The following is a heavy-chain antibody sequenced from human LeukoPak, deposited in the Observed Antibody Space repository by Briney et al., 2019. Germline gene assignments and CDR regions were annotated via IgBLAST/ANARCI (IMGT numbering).Heavy chain of an antibody. CDR3: ARLPITMVRGVRENYYYMDV. CDR2: ISSSSSYI. D-gene: IGHD3-10*01. Sequence: GGSLRLSCAASGFTFSDYYMSWIRQAPGKGLEWVSSISSSSSYIYYADSVKGRFTISRDNAKNSLYLQMNSLRAEDTAVYYCARLPITMVRGVRENYYYMDVWGKGTTVTVSS. CDR1: GFTFSDYY. J-gene: IGHJ6*03. V-gene: IGHV3-11*06.